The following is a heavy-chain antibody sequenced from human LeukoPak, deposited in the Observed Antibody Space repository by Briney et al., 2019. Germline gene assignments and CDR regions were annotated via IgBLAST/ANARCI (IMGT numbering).Heavy chain of an antibody. CDR2: INPNSGGT. CDR3: AREMEVTAILY. D-gene: IGHD2-21*02. J-gene: IGHJ4*02. CDR1: GYTFTDYF. V-gene: IGHV1-2*02. Sequence: ASVKVSCKASGYTFTDYFIHWVGQAPGQGLEWMGWINPNSGGTKYAQNFQGRVTMTRDTSISTVYMELSGLRSDDTAVYYCAREMEVTAILYWGQGTLVTVSS.